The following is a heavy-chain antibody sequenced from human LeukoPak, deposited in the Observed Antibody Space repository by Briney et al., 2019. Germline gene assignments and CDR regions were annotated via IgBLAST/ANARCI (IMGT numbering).Heavy chain of an antibody. V-gene: IGHV3-23*01. J-gene: IGHJ6*02. CDR1: GFPLSPYD. CDR3: AKDNGFLDV. D-gene: IGHD2-8*01. CDR2: IGTTAGDT. Sequence: GGSVRLSCAASGFPLSPYDLHWVRQAPGKGLEWVSAIGTTAGDTHYAVSVKGRFTNSRDNSKNTLHLQMNSLRAEDTAVYYCAKDNGFLDVWGQGTTVTVSS.